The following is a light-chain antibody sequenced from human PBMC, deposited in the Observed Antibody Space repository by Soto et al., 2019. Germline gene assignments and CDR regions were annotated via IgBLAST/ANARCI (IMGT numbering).Light chain of an antibody. V-gene: IGLV2-14*01. CDR3: SSYTTAYTQV. J-gene: IGLJ3*02. CDR2: EVS. CDR1: SSDVGNYKY. Sequence: QSALTQPASVSGSPGQSITISCTGTSSDVGNYKYVSWYQQHPGKAPKLMIYEVSNRPSGVSNRFSGSKSGNTASLTISRLQAEDEAHYYCSSYTTAYTQVFGGGTKLTVL.